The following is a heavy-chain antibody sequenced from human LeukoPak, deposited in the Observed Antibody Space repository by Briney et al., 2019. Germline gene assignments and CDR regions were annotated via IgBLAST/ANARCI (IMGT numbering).Heavy chain of an antibody. D-gene: IGHD6-13*01. J-gene: IGHJ4*02. Sequence: GGSLRLSCAASGLTFSSYWMSWVRQAPGKGLEWVANIKQDGSDKYYVDSVKGRFTISRDNAKNSLYLQVNSLRVEDTAVYYYARDRAAGRPHFDYWGQGTLVTVSP. CDR3: ARDRAAGRPHFDY. CDR1: GLTFSSYW. V-gene: IGHV3-7*01. CDR2: IKQDGSDK.